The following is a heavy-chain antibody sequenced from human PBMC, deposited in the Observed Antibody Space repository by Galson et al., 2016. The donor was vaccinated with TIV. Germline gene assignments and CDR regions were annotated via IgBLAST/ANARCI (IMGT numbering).Heavy chain of an antibody. J-gene: IGHJ4*02. CDR1: GFPFSTYA. D-gene: IGHD6-6*01. Sequence: SLRLSCAGSGFPFSTYAMHWVRQAPGKGLKWVSSLSGTGDRAIYADSVKGRFTISRDNAKNSLYLQINSLSAEDTAVYYCAREGHYSSSSPGYYFDYWGQGTLVTVSS. CDR3: AREGHYSSSSPGYYFDY. V-gene: IGHV3-23*01. CDR2: LSGTGDRA.